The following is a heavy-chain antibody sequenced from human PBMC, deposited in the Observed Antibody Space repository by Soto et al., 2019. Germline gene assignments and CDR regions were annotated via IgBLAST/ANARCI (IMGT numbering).Heavy chain of an antibody. Sequence: VQLLESGGGLVQPGGSLRLSCAASGFTFSSYAMSWVRQAPGKGLEWVSAISGSGGSTYYADSVKGRFTISRDNSKDTLYLQMNSLRAEDTAVYYCAKDLILLYSSSDFDYWGQGTLVTVSS. CDR3: AKDLILLYSSSDFDY. D-gene: IGHD6-6*01. V-gene: IGHV3-23*01. CDR1: GFTFSSYA. J-gene: IGHJ4*02. CDR2: ISGSGGST.